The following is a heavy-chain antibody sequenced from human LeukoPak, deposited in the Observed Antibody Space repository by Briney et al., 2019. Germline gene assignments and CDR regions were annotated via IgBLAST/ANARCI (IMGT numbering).Heavy chain of an antibody. J-gene: IGHJ5*02. Sequence: GGSLRLSCAVSGFTFRNYWMTWVRQAPGKVLEWVANINEDETEKFYVDSVVGRFTISRDNGKNFLYLQMNSLRAEDTAVYYCAKSGGFFDTWGQGTLVTVSS. V-gene: IGHV3-7*01. D-gene: IGHD1-26*01. CDR1: GFTFRNYW. CDR3: AKSGGFFDT. CDR2: INEDETEK.